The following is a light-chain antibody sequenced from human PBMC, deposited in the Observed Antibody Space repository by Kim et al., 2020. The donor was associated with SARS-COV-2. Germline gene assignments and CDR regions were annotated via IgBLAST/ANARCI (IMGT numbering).Light chain of an antibody. J-gene: IGKJ5*01. CDR3: LQDYSYPIT. V-gene: IGKV1-6*01. CDR1: QGIRDD. CDR2: AAS. Sequence: ASVGDRVTFTCRASQGIRDDVGWYQQKSGKAPKLLISAASNLQSGVPSRFSGSGSGTDFTLTISSLQPEDSATYYCLQDYSYPITFGQGTRLEIK.